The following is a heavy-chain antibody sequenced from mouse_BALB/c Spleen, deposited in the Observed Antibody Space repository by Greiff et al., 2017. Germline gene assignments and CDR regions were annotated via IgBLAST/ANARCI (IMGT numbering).Heavy chain of an antibody. J-gene: IGHJ4*01. CDR3: ARGRDYYGYAMDY. V-gene: IGHV1S135*01. CDR2: IDPYNGGT. D-gene: IGHD1-1*01. Sequence: EVQLQQSGPELGKPGASVKISCKASGYSFTGYNMYWVKQSHRKSLEWIGYIDPYNGGTSYNQKSKGKATLTVDKSSSTAYMHLNSLTSEDSAIYYCARGRDYYGYAMDYWGQGTSVTVSS. CDR1: GYSFTGYN.